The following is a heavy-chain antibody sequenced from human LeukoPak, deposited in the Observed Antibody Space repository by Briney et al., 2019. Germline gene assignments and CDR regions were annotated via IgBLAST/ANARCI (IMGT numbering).Heavy chain of an antibody. CDR2: IYYSGST. D-gene: IGHD5-18*01. V-gene: IGHV4-59*01. CDR3: ARCGCGIQRWFNY. CDR1: GGSLRSYY. J-gene: IGHJ4*02. Sequence: SETLSLTCTVSGGSLRSYYWSWLRQPPGKGLEWIGYIYYSGSTNYHPSLKSRVTISVDTSKNQFSLKLSSVTTADTAVYYCARCGCGIQRWFNYWGQGTLVTVSS.